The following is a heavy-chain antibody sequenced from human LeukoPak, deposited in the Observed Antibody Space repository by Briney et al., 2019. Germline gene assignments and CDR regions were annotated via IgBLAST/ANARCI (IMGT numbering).Heavy chain of an antibody. CDR3: AREGLITFGGVIVISAFDY. CDR1: GYTFTGYY. D-gene: IGHD3-16*02. J-gene: IGHJ4*02. CDR2: INPNSGGT. V-gene: IGHV1-2*02. Sequence: ASVKVSCKASGYTFTGYYMHWVRQAPGQGLEWMGWINPNSGGTNYAQKFQGRVTMTRDTSISTAYMELSRLRSDDTAVYYCAREGLITFGGVIVISAFDYWGQGTLVTVSS.